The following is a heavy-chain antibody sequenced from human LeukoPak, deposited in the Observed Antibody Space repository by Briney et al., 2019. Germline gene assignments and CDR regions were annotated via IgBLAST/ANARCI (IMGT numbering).Heavy chain of an antibody. CDR1: GGTFISYA. Sequence: ASVKVSCEASGGTFISYAISWVRQAPGQGLEWMGRIIPILGIANYAQKFQGRVTITADKSTSTAYMELSSLRSEDTAVYYCARGRKWLRSGWFDPWGQGTLVTVSS. CDR3: ARGRKWLRSGWFDP. CDR2: IIPILGIA. J-gene: IGHJ5*02. D-gene: IGHD5-12*01. V-gene: IGHV1-69*04.